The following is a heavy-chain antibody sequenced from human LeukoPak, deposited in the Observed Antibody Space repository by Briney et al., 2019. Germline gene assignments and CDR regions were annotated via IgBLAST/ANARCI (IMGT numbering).Heavy chain of an antibody. J-gene: IGHJ4*02. CDR3: ARNSEAY. D-gene: IGHD2-21*01. Sequence: GGSLRLSCAASGFTFSTYNMNWVRQAPGKGLEWVSFISVSGSYKFYADSVKGRFTISSDNAKNSLYLQMNSLRAEDTAVYYCARNSEAYWGQGTLVTVSS. CDR1: GFTFSTYN. V-gene: IGHV3-21*01. CDR2: ISVSGSYK.